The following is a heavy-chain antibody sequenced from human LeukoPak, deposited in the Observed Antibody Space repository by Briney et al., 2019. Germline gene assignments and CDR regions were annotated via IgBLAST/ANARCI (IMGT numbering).Heavy chain of an antibody. V-gene: IGHV4-61*08. CDR2: IYYSGST. J-gene: IGHJ4*02. Sequence: PSETLSLTCTVSGGSISSGDYYWSWIRQPPGKGLEWIGYIYYSGSTNYNPSLKSRVTISVDTSKNQFSLKLSSVTAADTAVYYCARAGGVAGFDYWGQGTLVTVSS. CDR1: GGSISSGDYY. CDR3: ARAGGVAGFDY. D-gene: IGHD6-19*01.